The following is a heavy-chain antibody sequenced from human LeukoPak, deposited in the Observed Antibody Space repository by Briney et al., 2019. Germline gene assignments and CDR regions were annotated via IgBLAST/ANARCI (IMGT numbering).Heavy chain of an antibody. CDR3: ARGPLGDPAHFDY. D-gene: IGHD2-21*01. V-gene: IGHV1-69*01. CDR2: IIPIFGTA. CDR1: GGTFSSYA. Sequence: ASVKVSCKASGGTFSSYAIRWVRQAPGQGLEWMGGIIPIFGTANYAQKFQGRVTITADESTSTAYMELSSLRSEDTAVYYCARGPLGDPAHFDYWGQGTLVTVSS. J-gene: IGHJ4*02.